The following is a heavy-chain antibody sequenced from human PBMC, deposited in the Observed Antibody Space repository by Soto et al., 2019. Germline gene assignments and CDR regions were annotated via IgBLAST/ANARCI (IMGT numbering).Heavy chain of an antibody. CDR1: GGSLSDYY. D-gene: IGHD6-13*01. J-gene: IGHJ6*01. V-gene: IGHV4-34*01. CDR2: INHSGST. Sequence: EILSLTWALYGGSLSDYYWCWIRQPPGKGLEWVGEINHSGSTNYNPSLKSRVTISVDTSKNQFSLKLSSPTAADTAVYYCARGYSSSWYYYYGMGVWGQGSTVTVSS. CDR3: ARGYSSSWYYYYGMGV.